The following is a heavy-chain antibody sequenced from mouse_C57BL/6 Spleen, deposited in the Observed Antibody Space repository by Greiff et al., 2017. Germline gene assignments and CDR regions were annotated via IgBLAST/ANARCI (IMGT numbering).Heavy chain of an antibody. D-gene: IGHD4-1*01. V-gene: IGHV1-80*01. J-gene: IGHJ3*01. CDR3: ARSSDSTPGTGFAY. CDR2: IYPGDGDT. Sequence: VQLQQSGASVKISCKASGYAFSSYWMNWVKQRPGKGLEWIGQIYPGDGDTNYNGKFKGKATLTADKSSSTAYMQLSSLTSEDSAVYFCARSSDSTPGTGFAYWGQGTLVTVSA. CDR1: GYAFSSYW.